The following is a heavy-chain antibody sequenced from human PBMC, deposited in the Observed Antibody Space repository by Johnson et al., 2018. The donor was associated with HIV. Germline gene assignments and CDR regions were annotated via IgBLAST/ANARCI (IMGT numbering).Heavy chain of an antibody. CDR1: GFTFSSYA. J-gene: IGHJ3*02. Sequence: QVQLVESGGGVVQPGRSLRLSCAASGFTFSSYAMHWVRQPPGKGLEWVAVLSNDGSNKYYADSVKGRLSISRDNSKNTLYLQMNSLRPEDTAVYYCARDRYCSGGSCHDAFDIWGQGTMVTVSS. V-gene: IGHV3-30-3*01. CDR3: ARDRYCSGGSCHDAFDI. CDR2: LSNDGSNK. D-gene: IGHD2-15*01.